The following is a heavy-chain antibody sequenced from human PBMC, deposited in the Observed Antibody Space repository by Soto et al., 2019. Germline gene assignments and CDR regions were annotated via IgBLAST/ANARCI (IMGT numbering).Heavy chain of an antibody. D-gene: IGHD4-17*01. CDR2: ISYDGSNK. CDR3: ARGPSYSDSYFDY. Sequence: GGSLRLSCAASGFTFSSYAMHWVRQAPGKGLEWVAVISYDGSNKYYADSVKGRFTISRDNSKNTVYLQMNSLRLEDTAVYYCARGPSYSDSYFDYWGQGTLVTVSS. CDR1: GFTFSSYA. J-gene: IGHJ4*02. V-gene: IGHV3-30-3*01.